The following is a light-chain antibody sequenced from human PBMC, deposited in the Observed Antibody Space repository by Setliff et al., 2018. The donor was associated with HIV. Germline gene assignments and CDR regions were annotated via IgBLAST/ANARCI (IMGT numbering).Light chain of an antibody. CDR3: CSYAGSGTLYV. CDR1: SSDVGSYKL. V-gene: IGLV2-23*02. J-gene: IGLJ1*01. CDR2: EVT. Sequence: QSVLTQPASVSGSPGQSITISCTGTSSDVGSYKLVSWYQQHPGKAPKVMIYEVTKRPSGVSNRFSGSKSANTASLTISGLQAEDEADHYCCSYAGSGTLYVFGTGTKVTVL.